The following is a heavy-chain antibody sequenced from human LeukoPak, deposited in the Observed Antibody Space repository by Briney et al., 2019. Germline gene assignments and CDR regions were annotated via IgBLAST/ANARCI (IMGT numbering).Heavy chain of an antibody. CDR3: ARKGRMDV. CDR2: INHSGST. Sequence: SETLSLTCAVYGGSFSGYYRSWIRQPPGKGLEWIGEINHSGSTNYNPSLKSRVTISVDTSKNQFSLKLSSVTAADTAVYYCARKGRMDVWGQGTTVTVSS. J-gene: IGHJ6*02. V-gene: IGHV4-34*01. CDR1: GGSFSGYY.